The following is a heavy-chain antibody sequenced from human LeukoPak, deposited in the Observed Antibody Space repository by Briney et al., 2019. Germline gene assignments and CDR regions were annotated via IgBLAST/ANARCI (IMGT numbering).Heavy chain of an antibody. Sequence: GGSLRLSCAASGFTFSSYAMHWVRQAPGKGLEYVSAISSNGGSTFYANSVKGRFTISRDTSKSTLYLQMGSPRADDMAVYYCVRVSGSYGYWGQGTLVTVSS. D-gene: IGHD1-26*01. CDR1: GFTFSSYA. V-gene: IGHV3-64*01. CDR2: ISSNGGST. CDR3: VRVSGSYGY. J-gene: IGHJ4*02.